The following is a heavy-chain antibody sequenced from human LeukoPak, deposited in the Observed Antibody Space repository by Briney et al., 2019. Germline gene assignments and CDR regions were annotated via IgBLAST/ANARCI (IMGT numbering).Heavy chain of an antibody. CDR2: IRSKANNYAT. Sequence: GGSLRLSCAASGFTFSGSAMHWVRQASGKGLEWVGRIRSKANNYATAYAASVKGRFTISRDDSKNTAYLQMNSLKTEDTAVYYCTYPRWGGHGSGSYSWFDPWGQGTLVTASS. D-gene: IGHD3-10*01. V-gene: IGHV3-73*01. CDR1: GFTFSGSA. J-gene: IGHJ5*02. CDR3: TYPRWGGHGSGSYSWFDP.